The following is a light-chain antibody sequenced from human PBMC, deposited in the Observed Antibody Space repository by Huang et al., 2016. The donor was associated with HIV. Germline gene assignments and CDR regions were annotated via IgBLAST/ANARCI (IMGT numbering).Light chain of an antibody. CDR1: QAIRGR. CDR2: DAS. CDR3: LQDHNYPWT. V-gene: IGKV1-6*01. Sequence: IQMTQSPSSLSASVGDRVTITCRASQAIRGRLQWYQQRPGKAPNLLIYDASNLQSGVSSRFSGSGSGTDFTLTISSLQPEDFATYYCLQDHNYPWTFGQGTKVEIK. J-gene: IGKJ1*01.